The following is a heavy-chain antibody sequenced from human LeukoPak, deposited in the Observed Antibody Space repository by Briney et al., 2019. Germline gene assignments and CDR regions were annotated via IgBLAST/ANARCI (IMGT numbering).Heavy chain of an antibody. CDR3: ARGSHYYGSGKIDY. D-gene: IGHD3-10*01. V-gene: IGHV4-34*01. CDR1: GGSISGYY. J-gene: IGHJ4*02. CDR2: INHSGST. Sequence: PSETLSLTCTVSGGSISGYYWSWIRQPPGKGLEWIGEINHSGSTNYNPSLKSRVTISVDTSKNQFSLKLSSVTAADTAVYYCARGSHYYGSGKIDYWGQGTLVTVSS.